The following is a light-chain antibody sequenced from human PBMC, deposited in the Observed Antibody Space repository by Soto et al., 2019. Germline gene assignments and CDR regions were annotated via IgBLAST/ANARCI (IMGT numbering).Light chain of an antibody. V-gene: IGLV2-14*01. Sequence: QSVLTQPASVSGSPGQSITISCTGTSSDVGLYDYVSWYQHHPGKAPQLLIYAVSNRPSGVSNRFSASKSGNTASLFISGLHADDEADYYCSSYTSDSSYVFGSGTKVTVL. CDR2: AVS. CDR3: SSYTSDSSYV. CDR1: SSDVGLYDY. J-gene: IGLJ1*01.